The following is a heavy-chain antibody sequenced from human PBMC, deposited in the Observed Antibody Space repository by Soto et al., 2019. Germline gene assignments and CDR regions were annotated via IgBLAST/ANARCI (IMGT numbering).Heavy chain of an antibody. J-gene: IGHJ6*02. CDR3: ARDGSTVTTNYHYAMDV. CDR2: ISYDGSNK. V-gene: IGHV3-30*03. CDR1: GFTFSSYG. Sequence: GGSLRLSCAACGFTFSSYGMHWVRQAPGKGLEWVAVISYDGSNKYYADSVKGRFTISRDNSKNSLYLQMNSLRAEDTAVYYCARDGSTVTTNYHYAMDVWGQGTTVTVSS. D-gene: IGHD4-17*01.